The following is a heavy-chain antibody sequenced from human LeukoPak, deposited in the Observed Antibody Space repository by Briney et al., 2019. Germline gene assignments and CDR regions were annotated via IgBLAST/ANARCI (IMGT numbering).Heavy chain of an antibody. J-gene: IGHJ5*02. CDR3: AREAYSSGWYDSTNWFDP. CDR2: INTNTGNP. D-gene: IGHD6-19*01. Sequence: GASVKVSCKASGYTFTSYAMNWVRQAPGQGLEWMGWINTNTGNPTYAQGFTGRFVFSLDTSVSTAYLQISSLKAEDTAVYYCAREAYSSGWYDSTNWFDPWGQGTLVTVSP. V-gene: IGHV7-4-1*02. CDR1: GYTFTSYA.